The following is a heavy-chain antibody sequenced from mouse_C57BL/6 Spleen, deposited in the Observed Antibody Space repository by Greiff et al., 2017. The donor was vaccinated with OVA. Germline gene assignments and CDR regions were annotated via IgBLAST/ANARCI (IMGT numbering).Heavy chain of an antibody. D-gene: IGHD2-4*01. CDR3: ARGGYDYDFDD. V-gene: IGHV1-82*01. Sequence: QVQLQQSGPELVKPGASVKLSCKASGFAFSSSWMNWVKQRPGKGLEWIGRINPGDGDTNYNGKFKGKTTLTADKSSSTAYMQLSSLTSEDSAVYFSARGGYDYDFDDWGQGTTLTVSS. CDR1: GFAFSSSW. J-gene: IGHJ2*01. CDR2: INPGDGDT.